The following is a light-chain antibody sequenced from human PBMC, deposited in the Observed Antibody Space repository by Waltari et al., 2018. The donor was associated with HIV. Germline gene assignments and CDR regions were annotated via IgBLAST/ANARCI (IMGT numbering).Light chain of an antibody. CDR3: QQRSSWLT. J-gene: IGKJ4*01. CDR1: QSVGGY. V-gene: IGKV3-11*01. Sequence: EIVLTQSPATLSLSPGERASLSCRASQSVGGYLAWYQQKPGQAPRLLIYDASNRATGIPARFSGRGSGTDFTLTIRSLEPEDFAVYYCQQRSSWLTFGGGTKVEIK. CDR2: DAS.